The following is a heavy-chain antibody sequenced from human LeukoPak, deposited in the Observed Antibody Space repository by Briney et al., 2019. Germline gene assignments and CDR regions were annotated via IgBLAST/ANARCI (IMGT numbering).Heavy chain of an antibody. D-gene: IGHD4-4*01. CDR2: IYNSGST. CDR3: ARVRKYTVED. J-gene: IGHJ4*02. Sequence: SQTLSLTCTVSGASIGSGDYFWCWIRQPPGKGLEWMGNIYNSGSTYYNPSLKSRVTISVNTSKNQFSLKLSSVTAADTAVYHCARVRKYTVEDWGQGTLVTVSS. CDR1: GASIGSGDYF. V-gene: IGHV4-30-4*01.